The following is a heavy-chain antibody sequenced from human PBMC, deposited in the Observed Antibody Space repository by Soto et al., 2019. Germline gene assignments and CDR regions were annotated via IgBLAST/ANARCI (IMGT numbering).Heavy chain of an antibody. CDR2: VIPIFDIT. CDR3: ARDRDNSNWPNFDF. V-gene: IGHV1-69*02. J-gene: IGHJ4*02. Sequence: QVQLVQSGSEVKKPGSSVKVSCKASGDTFSIYTISWVRQAHGQGLEWMGRVIPIFDITSYTQRFQGRVTITADKSTTTFYMELRSLRSEDTAVYYCARDRDNSNWPNFDFWGQGTLVTVSS. CDR1: GDTFSIYT. D-gene: IGHD6-13*01.